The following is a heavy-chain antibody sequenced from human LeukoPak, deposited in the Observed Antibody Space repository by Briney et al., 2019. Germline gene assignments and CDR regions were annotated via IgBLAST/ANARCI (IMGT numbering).Heavy chain of an antibody. CDR3: ANFGFFDSGSYYGFDY. CDR1: GFTFSSYA. CDR2: ISGGGGST. V-gene: IGHV3-23*01. Sequence: GGSLRLSCAASGFTFSSYAMSWVRQAPGKGLEWVSAISGGGGSTYYADSVKGRFTISRDNSKNTLYLQMNSLRAEDTAVYYCANFGFFDSGSYYGFDYWGQGTLVTVSS. D-gene: IGHD3-10*01. J-gene: IGHJ4*02.